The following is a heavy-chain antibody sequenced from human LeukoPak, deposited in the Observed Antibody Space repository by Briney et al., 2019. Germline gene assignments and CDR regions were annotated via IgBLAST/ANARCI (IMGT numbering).Heavy chain of an antibody. V-gene: IGHV4-4*07. D-gene: IGHD3-3*02. J-gene: IGHJ3*02. CDR2: IYTSGST. CDR3: AVTHFSGPGAFDI. Sequence: SETLSLTCTVSGGSISSYYWSWIRQPAGKGLEWIGRIYTSGSTNYNPSLKSRVAMSVDTSKNQFSLKLSSVTAADTAVYYCAVTHFSGPGAFDIWGQGTMVTVSS. CDR1: GGSISSYY.